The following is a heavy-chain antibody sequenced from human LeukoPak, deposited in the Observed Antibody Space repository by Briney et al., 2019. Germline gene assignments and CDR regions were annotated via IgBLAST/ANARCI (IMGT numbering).Heavy chain of an antibody. CDR2: IWYDGSNK. Sequence: PGGSLRLSCAASGFTFSSYGMHWVRQAPGKGLEWVVVIWYDGSNKYYADSVKGRFTISRDNSKNTLYLQMNSLRAEDTAVYYCARDLPYYDFWSGYFDSFDYWGQGALVTVSS. D-gene: IGHD3-3*01. CDR1: GFTFSSYG. CDR3: ARDLPYYDFWSGYFDSFDY. J-gene: IGHJ4*02. V-gene: IGHV3-33*01.